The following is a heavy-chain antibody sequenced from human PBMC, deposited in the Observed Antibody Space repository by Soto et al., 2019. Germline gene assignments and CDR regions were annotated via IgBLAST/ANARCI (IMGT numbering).Heavy chain of an antibody. D-gene: IGHD3-9*01. CDR2: IIPIFGTA. V-gene: IGHV1-69*01. CDR1: GGTFSSYA. Sequence: QVQLVQSGAKVKKPGSSVKVSCKASGGTFSSYAISWVRQAPGQGLEWMGGIIPIFGTANYAQKFQGRVTITADESTSTAYMELSSLRSEDTAVYYCARAMDILTGYYLFDYWGQGTLVTVSS. CDR3: ARAMDILTGYYLFDY. J-gene: IGHJ4*02.